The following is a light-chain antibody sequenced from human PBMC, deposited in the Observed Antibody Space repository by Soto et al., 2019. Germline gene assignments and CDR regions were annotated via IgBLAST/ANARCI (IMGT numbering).Light chain of an antibody. Sequence: QSLLPKPTSASGSPGQSVIIFWTGASRDVGAYDYVSWHQQHPGKAPKVIIYEVTKRPSGVPDRFSGSKSSNTASLTVSGLQADDDADYYCSSYARNSNPPYVFGPGT. CDR2: EVT. V-gene: IGLV2-8*01. J-gene: IGLJ1*01. CDR3: SSYARNSNPPYV. CDR1: SRDVGAYDY.